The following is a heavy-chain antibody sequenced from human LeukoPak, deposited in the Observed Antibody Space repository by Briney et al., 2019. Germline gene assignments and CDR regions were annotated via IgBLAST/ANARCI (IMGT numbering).Heavy chain of an antibody. J-gene: IGHJ6*02. V-gene: IGHV3-30-3*01. CDR1: GVTFSRYA. D-gene: IGHD5-12*01. Sequence: TGGSLRLSCAASGVTFSRYAMHWVRQAPGKGLEWVAVISYDGSNKYYADSVKGRFTISRDNSKNTLYLQMNSLRAEDTAVFYCARERRVATSDYFYGMDVWGQGTTVTVSS. CDR3: ARERRVATSDYFYGMDV. CDR2: ISYDGSNK.